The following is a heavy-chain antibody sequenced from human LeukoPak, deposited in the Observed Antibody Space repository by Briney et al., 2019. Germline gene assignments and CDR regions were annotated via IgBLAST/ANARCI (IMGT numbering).Heavy chain of an antibody. D-gene: IGHD6-19*01. J-gene: IGHJ6*02. CDR2: IIPIFGIA. Sequence: GSSVKVSCMASGGTFSSYAVSWVRQAPGQGLEWMGRIIPIFGIAYYAQKFQGRVTITADKSTSTAYMELSSLRSEDTAVYYCARDVAVAGIGHVSDGMDVWGQGTTVTVSS. CDR3: ARDVAVAGIGHVSDGMDV. CDR1: GGTFSSYA. V-gene: IGHV1-69*04.